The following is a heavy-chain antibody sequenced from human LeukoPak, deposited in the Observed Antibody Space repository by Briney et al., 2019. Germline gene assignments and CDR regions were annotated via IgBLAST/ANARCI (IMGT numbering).Heavy chain of an antibody. Sequence: SETLSLTCTVSGGSISSYYWSWIRQPAGKGVEWIGRIYTSGSTNYNPSLKSRVTMSVDTSKNQFSLKLSSVTAADTAVYYCARDSAYSSGWYGPFDYWGQGTLVTVSS. J-gene: IGHJ4*02. CDR3: ARDSAYSSGWYGPFDY. CDR2: IYTSGST. V-gene: IGHV4-4*07. D-gene: IGHD6-19*01. CDR1: GGSISSYY.